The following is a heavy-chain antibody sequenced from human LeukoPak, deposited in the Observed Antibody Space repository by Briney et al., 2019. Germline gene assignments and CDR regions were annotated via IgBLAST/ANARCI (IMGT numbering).Heavy chain of an antibody. J-gene: IGHJ4*01. CDR1: GFTFRNYR. V-gene: IGHV3-74*01. CDR2: INPGDGSTT. CDR3: VRDGAGTIPYDL. Sequence: GGSLRLSCADSGFTFRNYRMNWVRHAPGKGLMWVSHINPGDGSTTGYADSVKARFTVSRDNAKNTLYLQMSSLKDEDTAVYYCVRDGAGTIPYDLWGQGTLVTVSS. D-gene: IGHD3-22*01.